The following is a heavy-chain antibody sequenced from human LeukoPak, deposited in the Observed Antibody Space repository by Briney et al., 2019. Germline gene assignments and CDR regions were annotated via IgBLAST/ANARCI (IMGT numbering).Heavy chain of an antibody. CDR1: GDSVSSNSAA. V-gene: IGHV6-1*01. D-gene: IGHD3-10*01. CDR2: TYYRSKWYN. CDR3: ARHLIGAGQAPHFDY. J-gene: IGHJ4*02. Sequence: SPTLSLTCAISGDSVSSNSAAWNWIRQSPSRGLEWLGRTYYRSKWYNDYAVSVKSRITINPDTSKNQFSLQLNSVTPEDTAVYCCARHLIGAGQAPHFDYWGQGTLVTVSS.